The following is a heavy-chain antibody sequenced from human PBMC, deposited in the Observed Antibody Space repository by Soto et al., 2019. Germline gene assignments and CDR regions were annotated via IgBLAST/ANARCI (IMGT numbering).Heavy chain of an antibody. CDR3: ATDLYGGSYYNGLDV. V-gene: IGHV3-23*01. CDR2: ISGGGSSS. D-gene: IGHD1-26*01. CDR1: GFTFSSYA. Sequence: EMQLLESGGRLVQPGGSLRLACEASGFTFSSYAMSWVRQAPGKGLEWVTGISGGGSSSYFADSVKGRFTISRDNSKNTLYLEMDSLSAEDTAVYYCATDLYGGSYYNGLDVWGQGTTVIVSS. J-gene: IGHJ6*02.